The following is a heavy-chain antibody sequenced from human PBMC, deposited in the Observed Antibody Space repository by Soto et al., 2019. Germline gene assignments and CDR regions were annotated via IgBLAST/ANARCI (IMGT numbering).Heavy chain of an antibody. Sequence: SETLSLTCTVSGGSISSYYWSWIRQPPGKGLEWIGYIYYSGSTNYNPSLKSRVTISVDTSKNQFSLKLSSVTAADTAVYYCARHLGGNTYYDFWSGYYPPGYYYYYMDVWGKGTTVTVSS. CDR3: ARHLGGNTYYDFWSGYYPPGYYYYYMDV. CDR1: GGSISSYY. J-gene: IGHJ6*03. CDR2: IYYSGST. D-gene: IGHD3-3*01. V-gene: IGHV4-59*08.